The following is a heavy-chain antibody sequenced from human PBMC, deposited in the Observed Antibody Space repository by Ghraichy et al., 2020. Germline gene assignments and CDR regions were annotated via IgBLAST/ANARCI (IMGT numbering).Heavy chain of an antibody. CDR1: GGSISSYY. V-gene: IGHV4-59*01. D-gene: IGHD2-2*03. J-gene: IGHJ3*02. Sequence: SCIVSGGSISSYYWSWIRQPPGKGLEWIGYIYYSGSTNYNPSLKSRVTISVDTSKNQFSLKLSSVTAADTAVYYCASMDIVVIPTAKWAFDIWGQGTMVTVSS. CDR2: IYYSGST. CDR3: ASMDIVVIPTAKWAFDI.